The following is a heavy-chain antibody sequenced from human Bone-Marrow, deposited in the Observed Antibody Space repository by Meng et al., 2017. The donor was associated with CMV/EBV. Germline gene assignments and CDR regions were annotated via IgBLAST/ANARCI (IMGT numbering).Heavy chain of an antibody. CDR2: IYYTGGT. V-gene: IGHV4-61*01. D-gene: IGHD2/OR15-2a*01. Sequence: SETLSLTCTVSGGSVSSNNYYWSWIRQPPGKGLEWIGYIYYTGGTNYNPSLKSRVTISTDTSKNQFSLKLSSVTAADTAVYYCARTEGGMGGNRYFDYWGQGTLVTVSS. CDR1: GGSVSSNNYY. CDR3: ARTEGGMGGNRYFDY. J-gene: IGHJ4*02.